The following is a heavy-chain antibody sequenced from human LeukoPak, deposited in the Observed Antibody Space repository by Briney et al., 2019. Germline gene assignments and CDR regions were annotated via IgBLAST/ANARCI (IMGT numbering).Heavy chain of an antibody. V-gene: IGHV4-30-4*08. J-gene: IGHJ4*02. CDR2: IYYSGST. D-gene: IGHD3-3*01. Sequence: PSETLSLTGTVSGGSISSGDYYWSWIRQPPGKGLEWIGYIYYSGSTYYNPSLKSRVTISVDTSKNQFSLKLSSVTAADTAVYYCARGGHLDDFWSGYYFYWGQGTLVTVSS. CDR3: ARGGHLDDFWSGYYFY. CDR1: GGSISSGDYY.